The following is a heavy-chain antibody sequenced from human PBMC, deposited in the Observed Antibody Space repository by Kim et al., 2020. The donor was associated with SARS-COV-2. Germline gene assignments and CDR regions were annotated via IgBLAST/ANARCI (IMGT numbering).Heavy chain of an antibody. CDR1: GGSISSSNW. D-gene: IGHD3-10*01. V-gene: IGHV4-4*02. CDR2: IYHSGIT. CDR3: ARGVTMVRGVGGDYYYYGMDV. Sequence: SETLSLTCAVSGGSISSSNWWSWVRQPPGKGLEWIGEIYHSGITNYNPSLKSRVTISVDKSKNQFSLKLNSVTAADTAVYYCARGVTMVRGVGGDYYYYGMDVWGQGTTVNVSS. J-gene: IGHJ6*02.